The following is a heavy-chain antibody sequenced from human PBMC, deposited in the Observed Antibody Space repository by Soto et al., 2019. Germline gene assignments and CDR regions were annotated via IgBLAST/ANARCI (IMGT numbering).Heavy chain of an antibody. D-gene: IGHD6-13*01. CDR3: ARGPSGIYSSSWFDY. Sequence: GGSLRLSCAASGFTFSSYSMSWVRQAPGKGLEWVSSISSSSSYIYYADSVKGRFTISRDNAKNSLYLQMNSLRAEDTAVYYCARGPSGIYSSSWFDYWGQGTLVTVSS. CDR1: GFTFSSYS. CDR2: ISSSSSYI. J-gene: IGHJ4*02. V-gene: IGHV3-21*01.